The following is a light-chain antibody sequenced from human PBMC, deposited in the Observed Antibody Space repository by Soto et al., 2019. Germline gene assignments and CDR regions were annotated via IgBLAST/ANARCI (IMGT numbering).Light chain of an antibody. V-gene: IGLV2-14*01. CDR3: SSYTTSAPYV. CDR1: SSDVGAYNF. CDR2: EVT. Sequence: QSVLTQPASVSGSPGQSITISCTGTSSDVGAYNFVSWYQHHPGRAPKLIIYEVTIRPSGASNRFSGSKSGNTASLTISGLQAEEEADYYCSSYTTSAPYVFGSGTKVTVL. J-gene: IGLJ1*01.